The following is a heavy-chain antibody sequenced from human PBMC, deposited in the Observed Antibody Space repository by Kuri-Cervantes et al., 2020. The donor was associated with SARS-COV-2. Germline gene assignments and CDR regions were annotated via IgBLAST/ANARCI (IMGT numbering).Heavy chain of an antibody. Sequence: GSLRLSCTVSGGSISSYYWSWIRQPPGKGLEWIGYIYYSGSTNYNPSLKSRVTISVDTSKNQFSLKLSSVTAADTAVYYCARLYRGYGRNYFDYWGQGTLITVSS. CDR3: ARLYRGYGRNYFDY. J-gene: IGHJ4*02. CDR1: GGSISSYY. D-gene: IGHD5-12*01. CDR2: IYYSGST. V-gene: IGHV4-59*08.